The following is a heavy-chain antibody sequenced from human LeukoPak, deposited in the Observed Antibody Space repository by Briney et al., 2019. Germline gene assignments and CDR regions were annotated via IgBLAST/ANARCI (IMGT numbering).Heavy chain of an antibody. D-gene: IGHD3-10*01. J-gene: IGHJ3*02. CDR3: ARIISRTLGDAFDI. CDR2: ISYDGSNK. Sequence: GGSLRLSCAASGFTFSSYAMHWVRQAPGKGLEWVAVISYDGSNKYYADSVKGRFTISRDNSKNTLYLQMNSLRAEDTAVYYCARIISRTLGDAFDIWGQGTMVTVSP. CDR1: GFTFSSYA. V-gene: IGHV3-30-3*01.